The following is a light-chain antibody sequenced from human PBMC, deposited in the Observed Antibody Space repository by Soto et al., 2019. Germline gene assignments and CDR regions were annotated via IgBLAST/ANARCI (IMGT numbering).Light chain of an antibody. V-gene: IGKV3-11*01. Sequence: EIVLTQSPAILSMSPGERATLSCRASQSVKSYFAWYKQKPGKAPRLLIYDASKRATGVPARFSGSGYGTDFTLTISSLEPEDFAVYYCQQRRYWPVTFGQGTKVDIK. CDR1: QSVKSY. CDR2: DAS. CDR3: QQRRYWPVT. J-gene: IGKJ1*01.